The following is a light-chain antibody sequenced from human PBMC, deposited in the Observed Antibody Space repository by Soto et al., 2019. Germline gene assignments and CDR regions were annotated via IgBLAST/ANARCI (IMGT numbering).Light chain of an antibody. CDR2: DAS. CDR3: QQYNSYWIT. V-gene: IGKV1-5*01. J-gene: IGKJ4*01. Sequence: DIQMTQSPSTLSASVGDRVTITCRASQSIGSWLAWYQQKPGKAPKLLIYDASSLESGVPSRFSGSGSGTEFTLTISSLQPDDFATYYCQQYNSYWITFGGGTKVEIK. CDR1: QSIGSW.